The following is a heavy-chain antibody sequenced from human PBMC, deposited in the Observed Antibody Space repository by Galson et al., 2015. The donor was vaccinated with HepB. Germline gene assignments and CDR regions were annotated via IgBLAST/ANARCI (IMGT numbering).Heavy chain of an antibody. Sequence: SVKVSCKASGYTFTGYYMHWARQAPGQGLEWMGRINPNSGGTNYAQKFQGWVTMTRDTSISTAYMELSRLRSDDTAVYYCARLSSGWPWYFDYWGQGTLVTVSS. CDR2: INPNSGGT. J-gene: IGHJ4*02. D-gene: IGHD6-19*01. CDR1: GYTFTGYY. V-gene: IGHV1-2*04. CDR3: ARLSSGWPWYFDY.